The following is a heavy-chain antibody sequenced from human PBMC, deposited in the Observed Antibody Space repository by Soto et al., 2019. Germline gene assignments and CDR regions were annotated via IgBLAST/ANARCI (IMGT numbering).Heavy chain of an antibody. CDR3: ARSYKSGWYYFDY. V-gene: IGHV3-30-3*01. CDR1: GFTFSTYA. D-gene: IGHD6-19*01. J-gene: IGHJ4*02. Sequence: PGGSLRLSCAASGFTFSTYAIHWVRQAPGKGLEWAAFISYDGNNKNYADSVKGRFTISRDNSKNTVYLQMNSLTVEDTAVYYCARSYKSGWYYFDYWGQGTLVTVSS. CDR2: ISYDGNNK.